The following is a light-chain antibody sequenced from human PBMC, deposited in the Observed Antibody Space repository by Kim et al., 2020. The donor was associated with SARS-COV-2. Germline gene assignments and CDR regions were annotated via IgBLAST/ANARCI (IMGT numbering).Light chain of an antibody. V-gene: IGKV3-15*01. CDR1: QSVSSN. J-gene: IGKJ1*01. CDR2: DAS. CDR3: QQYNMWPRT. Sequence: VSAGERATLSCTASQSVSSNIAWYQQKPGQAPRLLISDASTRATGIPARFSGGGSGTDFTLTISSLQSEDFAVYYCQQYNMWPRTFGQGTKVDIK.